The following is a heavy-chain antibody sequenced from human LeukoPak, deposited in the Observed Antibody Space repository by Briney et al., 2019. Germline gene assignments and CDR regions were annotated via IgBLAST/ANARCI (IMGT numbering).Heavy chain of an antibody. Sequence: GGSLRLSCAASGFTFTNYAMTWVRQAPGKGLEWVSAISGSGGSTYYADSAKGRFTISRDNSKNTLYLQMNSLRAEDTAVYYCAKRGYDWRPYYYYYYMDVWGKGATVTISS. CDR1: GFTFTNYA. V-gene: IGHV3-23*01. CDR2: ISGSGGST. D-gene: IGHD5-12*01. J-gene: IGHJ6*03. CDR3: AKRGYDWRPYYYYYYMDV.